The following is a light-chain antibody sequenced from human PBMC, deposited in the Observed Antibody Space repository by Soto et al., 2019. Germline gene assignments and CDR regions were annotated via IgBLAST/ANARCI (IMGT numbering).Light chain of an antibody. V-gene: IGKV1-9*01. Sequence: DIQLTQSPSFLSASVGDRVTITCRASQGISGYLAWYQQKPGKAPKLLIYAASTLQSGATSRFNGSVSGTEFTLTISSLEPEDFATSYCQQLNSYPRTFGQGTKVEIK. CDR3: QQLNSYPRT. J-gene: IGKJ1*01. CDR1: QGISGY. CDR2: AAS.